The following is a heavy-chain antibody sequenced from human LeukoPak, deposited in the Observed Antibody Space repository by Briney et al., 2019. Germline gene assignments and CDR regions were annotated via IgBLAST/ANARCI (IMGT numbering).Heavy chain of an antibody. Sequence: GESLKISCKGSGYSFSTHWIGWVRQMPGKGLEWMGIIYPGDSDTRYSPSFQGQVTISADKSISTAYLQWSSLKASDTAMYYCARHVGDWLSLLEAQKNNYYMDVWGKGTTVTISS. V-gene: IGHV5-51*01. D-gene: IGHD3/OR15-3a*01. J-gene: IGHJ6*03. CDR3: ARHVGDWLSLLEAQKNNYYMDV. CDR1: GYSFSTHW. CDR2: IYPGDSDT.